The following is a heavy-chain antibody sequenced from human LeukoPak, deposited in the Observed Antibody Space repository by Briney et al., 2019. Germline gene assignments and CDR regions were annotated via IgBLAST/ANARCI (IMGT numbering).Heavy chain of an antibody. Sequence: SETLSLTCNVSGGSISNYYWSWIRQPAGKGLEWIGRIYTSGSTNYNPSLKSRATMSVDTSKNQFSLKLSSVTAADTAVYYCARGGYYGSGSYHLEFDYWGQGTLVTVSS. J-gene: IGHJ4*02. CDR1: GGSISNYY. CDR3: ARGGYYGSGSYHLEFDY. D-gene: IGHD3-10*01. V-gene: IGHV4-4*07. CDR2: IYTSGST.